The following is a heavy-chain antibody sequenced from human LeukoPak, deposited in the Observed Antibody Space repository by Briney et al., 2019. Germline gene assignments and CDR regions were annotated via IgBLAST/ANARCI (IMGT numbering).Heavy chain of an antibody. V-gene: IGHV1-18*01. CDR1: GYTFTSYG. CDR2: ISAYNGNT. D-gene: IGHD3-3*01. Sequence: ASVKVSCKASGYTFTSYGISWVRQAPGQGLEWMGWISAYNGNTNYAQKLQGRVTMTTDTSTSTAYMELRSLGSGDTAVYYCARDYDFWSGYYILPFDYWGQGTLVTVSS. J-gene: IGHJ4*02. CDR3: ARDYDFWSGYYILPFDY.